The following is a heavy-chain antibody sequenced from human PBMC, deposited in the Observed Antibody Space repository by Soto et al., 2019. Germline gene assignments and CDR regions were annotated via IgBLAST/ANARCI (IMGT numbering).Heavy chain of an antibody. J-gene: IGHJ4*02. D-gene: IGHD3-22*01. CDR3: ARRGSTGYGFDY. CDR2: IYYSGST. CDR1: GDSISSSDYY. V-gene: IGHV4-39*01. Sequence: QLQLQESGPGLVKPSETLSLTCRVSGDSISSSDYYWGWIRQTPGKGLEWIGTIYYSGSTYYNPSLKSRVTISVDTSKNQFSLKLNSVTATDTAIYYCARRGSTGYGFDYCGQGTLVTVSS.